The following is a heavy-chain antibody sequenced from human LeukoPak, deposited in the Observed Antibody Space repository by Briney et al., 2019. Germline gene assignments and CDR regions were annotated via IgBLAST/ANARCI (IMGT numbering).Heavy chain of an antibody. D-gene: IGHD3-16*01. Sequence: SETLSLTCAVYGGSFSGYYWSWIRQPPGKGLEWIGYIYHSGSTYYNPSLKSRVTISVDRSKNQFSLKLSSVTAADTAVYYCARVQARFGDAFDIWGQGTMVTVSS. J-gene: IGHJ3*02. CDR1: GGSFSGYY. CDR3: ARVQARFGDAFDI. CDR2: IYHSGST. V-gene: IGHV4-34*01.